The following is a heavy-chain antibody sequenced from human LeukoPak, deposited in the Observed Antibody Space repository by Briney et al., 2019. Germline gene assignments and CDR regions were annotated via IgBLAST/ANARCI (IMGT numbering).Heavy chain of an antibody. V-gene: IGHV1-69*13. CDR3: ARGTTDGWTFDI. Sequence: ASVKVSCKASGGTFSSYAISWVRQAPGQGLEWMGGIIPIFGTANYAQKFQGRVTITADESTSTAYMELSSLRSEDTAVYYCARGTTDGWTFDIWGQGTMVTVSS. CDR2: IIPIFGTA. J-gene: IGHJ3*02. CDR1: GGTFSSYA. D-gene: IGHD6-19*01.